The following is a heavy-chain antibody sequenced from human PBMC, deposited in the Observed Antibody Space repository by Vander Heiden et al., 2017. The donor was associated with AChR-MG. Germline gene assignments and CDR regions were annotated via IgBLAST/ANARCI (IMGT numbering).Heavy chain of an antibody. CDR3: AKEAVAFATEHYFEF. CDR2: IAFDGSKK. CDR1: GFTFSNYG. V-gene: IGHV3-30*18. D-gene: IGHD4-17*01. Sequence: QVQLMESGGGVVRPWRSLRLSCAVSGFTFSNYGMHWVRQAPGKGLEWVAAIAFDGSKKYYGDSVKGRFTISRDNSKNTLYLEMEGVRAEDTATYFCAKEAVAFATEHYFEFWGQGTLVTVSS. J-gene: IGHJ4*02.